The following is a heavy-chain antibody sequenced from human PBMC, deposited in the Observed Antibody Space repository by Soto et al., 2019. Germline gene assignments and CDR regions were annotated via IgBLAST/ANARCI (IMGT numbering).Heavy chain of an antibody. CDR2: ISSSSSTI. CDR3: AIDALIVLMVYAPRHDAFDI. D-gene: IGHD2-8*01. V-gene: IGHV3-48*01. CDR1: GFTFSSYS. J-gene: IGHJ3*02. Sequence: GGSLRLSCAASGFTFSSYSMNWVRQAPGKGLEWVSYISSSSSTIYYADTVKGRFTISRDNAKNSLYLQMNSLRAEDTAVYFFAIDALIVLMVYAPRHDAFDIWGQGTMVTVSS.